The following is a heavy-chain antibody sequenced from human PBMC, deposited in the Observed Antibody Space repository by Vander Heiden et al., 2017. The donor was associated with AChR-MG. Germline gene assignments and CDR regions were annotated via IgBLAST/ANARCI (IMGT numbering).Heavy chain of an antibody. D-gene: IGHD4-17*01. CDR1: GFTFSSYS. J-gene: IGHJ4*02. CDR2: ISSSSSYI. CDR3: ARVRSVTTPSLDY. V-gene: IGHV3-21*01. Sequence: EVQLVESGGGLVKPGGSLRLSCAASGFTFSSYSMNWVRQAPGKGLEWVSSISSSSSYIYYADSVKGRFTISRDNAKNSLYLQMNSLRAEDTAVYYCARVRSVTTPSLDYWGQGTLVTVSS.